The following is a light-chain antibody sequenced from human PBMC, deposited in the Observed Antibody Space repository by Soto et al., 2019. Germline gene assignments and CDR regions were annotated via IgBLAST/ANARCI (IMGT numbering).Light chain of an antibody. J-gene: IGKJ2*01. V-gene: IGKV3-20*01. CDR3: QQYGSSPYT. CDR1: QSVRSSY. Sequence: EIVLTQSSGTLSLSPGERATLSCRASQSVRSSYLAWYQQKPGQAPRLLIYGASSRATGIPDRFSGSGSGTDFTLTISRLEPEDFAVYYCQQYGSSPYTFGQGTKLEIK. CDR2: GAS.